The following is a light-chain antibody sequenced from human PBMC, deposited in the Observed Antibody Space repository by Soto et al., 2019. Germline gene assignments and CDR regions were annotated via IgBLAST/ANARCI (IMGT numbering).Light chain of an antibody. V-gene: IGKV3-20*01. Sequence: IVLTQSPGTLSLSPGERATLSCRASQSVTSSFLAWYQQKPGQTPRLLIYDAPSRATGIPDRFSGSGSGTDFTLTISRLEPEDFAVYYCLQYGRLPNTFGQGTKLEIE. J-gene: IGKJ2*01. CDR2: DAP. CDR3: LQYGRLPNT. CDR1: QSVTSSF.